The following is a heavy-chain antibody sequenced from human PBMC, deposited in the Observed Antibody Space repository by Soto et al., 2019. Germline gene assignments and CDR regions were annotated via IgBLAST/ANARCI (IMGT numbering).Heavy chain of an antibody. CDR2: IYPGDSDT. D-gene: IGHD6-19*01. CDR3: ARPGPDGIAVAGDDAFDI. CDR1: GYSFTSYW. J-gene: IGHJ3*02. V-gene: IGHV5-51*01. Sequence: LKISCKGSGYSFTSYWIGWVRQMPGKGLEWMGIIYPGDSDTRHSPSFQGQVTISADKSISTAYLQWSSLKASDTAMYYCARPGPDGIAVAGDDAFDIWGQGTMVTVSS.